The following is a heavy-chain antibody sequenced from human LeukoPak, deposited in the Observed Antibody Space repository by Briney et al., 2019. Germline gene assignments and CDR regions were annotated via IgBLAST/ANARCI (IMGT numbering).Heavy chain of an antibody. J-gene: IGHJ3*02. CDR3: ARDRARQWLVGGAFDI. Sequence: PSETLSLTCTVYGGSFTAYYWSWIRQPPGKGLEWIGEINQSGSTNYNPSLKSRVTISVDTSKNQFSLKLSSVTAADTAVYYCARDRARQWLVGGAFDIWGQGTMVTVSS. D-gene: IGHD6-19*01. CDR1: GGSFTAYY. V-gene: IGHV4-34*01. CDR2: INQSGST.